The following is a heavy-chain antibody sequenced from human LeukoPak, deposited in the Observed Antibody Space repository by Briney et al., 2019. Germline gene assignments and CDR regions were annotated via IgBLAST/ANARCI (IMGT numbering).Heavy chain of an antibody. J-gene: IGHJ4*02. V-gene: IGHV3-48*02. CDR2: ISSSSSII. D-gene: IGHD5-24*01. CDR1: GFTFSNYS. Sequence: RPGGSLKLSCAASGFTFSNYSMNWVRQAPGKGLEWVSYISSSSSIIYYADSVKGRFTISRDNGKNSLYVQMNRLRDEDTAVYYCARSPLATSPNFDYWGQGTLVTVSS. CDR3: ARSPLATSPNFDY.